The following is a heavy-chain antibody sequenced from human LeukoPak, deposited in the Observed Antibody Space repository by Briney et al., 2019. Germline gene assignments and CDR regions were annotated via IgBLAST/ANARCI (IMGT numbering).Heavy chain of an antibody. CDR3: ARSMTTVTTRYFDL. V-gene: IGHV3-7*03. D-gene: IGHD4-17*01. J-gene: IGHJ2*01. Sequence: GGSLRLSCAASGFTFSTFAMSWVRQAPGKGLEWVANIKQDGSEKYYVDSVKGRFTISRDNAKNSLYLQMNSLRAEDTAFYYCARSMTTVTTRYFDLWGRGTLVTVSS. CDR1: GFTFSTFA. CDR2: IKQDGSEK.